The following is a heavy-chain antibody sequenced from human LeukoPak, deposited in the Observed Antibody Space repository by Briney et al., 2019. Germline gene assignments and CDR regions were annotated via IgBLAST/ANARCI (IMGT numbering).Heavy chain of an antibody. CDR2: IDPSDSYT. CDR1: GYIFTTFW. D-gene: IGHD3-22*01. V-gene: IGHV5-10-1*01. Sequence: GESLKISCKASGYIFTTFWISWVRQMPGKGLEWMGRIDPSDSYTSYSPSFQGHVTTSADKSINTAYLQWSSLRASDTAIYYCARPAYYYDTTGLGMDVWGQGTTVTVSS. CDR3: ARPAYYYDTTGLGMDV. J-gene: IGHJ6*02.